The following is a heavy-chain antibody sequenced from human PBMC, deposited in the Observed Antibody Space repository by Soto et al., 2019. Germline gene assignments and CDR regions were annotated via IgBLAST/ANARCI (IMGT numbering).Heavy chain of an antibody. CDR1: CGSFSGYY. CDR3: ERTARFAC. Sequence: SETLSLTCAVYCGSFSGYYWSWIRQPPGKGLEWIGEINHSGSTNYNPSLKSRVTMSVDTSKNQFSLKLSSVTAADTAVYYCERTARFACWGQGTLVTGSS. V-gene: IGHV4-34*01. CDR2: INHSGST. J-gene: IGHJ4*02.